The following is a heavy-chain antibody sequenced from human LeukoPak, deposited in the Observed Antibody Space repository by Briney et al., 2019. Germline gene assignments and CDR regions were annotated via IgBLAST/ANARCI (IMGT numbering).Heavy chain of an antibody. V-gene: IGHV3-43*02. CDR3: ARSLPDYFDY. Sequence: GGSLTLSCAASGFTFDDYALHWVRQAPGKGLEWVSLISGDGCTTYSADSVKGRFTISRDNSKNSLYLQMNSLRTEDTALYYCARSLPDYFDYWGQGTLVIVSS. J-gene: IGHJ4*02. CDR2: ISGDGCTT. CDR1: GFTFDDYA.